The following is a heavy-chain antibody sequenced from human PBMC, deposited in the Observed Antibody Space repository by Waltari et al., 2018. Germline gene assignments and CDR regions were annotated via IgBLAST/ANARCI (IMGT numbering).Heavy chain of an antibody. D-gene: IGHD6-19*01. V-gene: IGHV1-46*01. CDR2: SNPGGGSK. Sequence: QVQLVQSGAEVKKPGASVKVSCKASGYTFTSYYMHWVRQAPGQGLEWMEISNPGGGSKSDAQKFQGRVTMTRDTSTSTVYMELSSLRSEDTAVYYCARGSQWLVSPDYWGQGTLVTVSS. CDR1: GYTFTSYY. J-gene: IGHJ4*02. CDR3: ARGSQWLVSPDY.